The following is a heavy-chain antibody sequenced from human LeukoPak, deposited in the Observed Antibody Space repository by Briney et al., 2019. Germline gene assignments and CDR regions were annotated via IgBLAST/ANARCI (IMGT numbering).Heavy chain of an antibody. D-gene: IGHD1-26*01. CDR2: IRYDGSNK. CDR3: AKKVGAPETYYYYYMDV. J-gene: IGHJ6*03. Sequence: GRPLRLSCAAPGFTFSTYGMHWVRQAPGKGLEWVAFIRYDGSNKYYADSVKGRFTISRDNSKNTLYLQMNSLRAEDTAVYYCAKKVGAPETYYYYYMDVWGKGTTVTVSS. V-gene: IGHV3-30*02. CDR1: GFTFSTYG.